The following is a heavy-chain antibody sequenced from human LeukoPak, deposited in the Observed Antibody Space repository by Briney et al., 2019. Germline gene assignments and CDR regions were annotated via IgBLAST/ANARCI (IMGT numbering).Heavy chain of an antibody. CDR2: ISSSGSYI. CDR3: ARDPDHGDPSDY. V-gene: IGHV3-21*01. D-gene: IGHD4-17*01. J-gene: IGHJ4*02. CDR1: GFTFSSYS. Sequence: GGSLRLSCAASGFTFSSYSMNRVRQAPGRGLKWVSSISSSGSYIYYADSVKGRFTISRDNAKNSLYLQMNNLKAEDTAVYYCARDPDHGDPSDYWGQGTLVTVSS.